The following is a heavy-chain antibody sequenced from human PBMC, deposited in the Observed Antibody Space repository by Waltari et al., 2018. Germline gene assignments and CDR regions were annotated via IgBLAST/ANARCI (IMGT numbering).Heavy chain of an antibody. CDR2: ISPLLDIS. D-gene: IGHD2-2*01. J-gene: IGHJ4*02. Sequence: QVQLVQSAAEVKKPGSSVKVSCKASGDTFSGYAITWVRQAPGQVLEWMGRISPLLDISNYAQKLRGRITITADRSTSTAYLELNSLRSEDTAVYYCARESRSTAGIDYWGQGAQVTVSS. CDR3: ARESRSTAGIDY. CDR1: GDTFSGYA. V-gene: IGHV1-69*09.